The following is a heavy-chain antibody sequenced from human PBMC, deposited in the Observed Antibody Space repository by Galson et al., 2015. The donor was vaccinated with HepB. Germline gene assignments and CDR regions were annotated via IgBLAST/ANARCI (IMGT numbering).Heavy chain of an antibody. CDR1: GFTFDDYA. V-gene: IGHV3-9*01. D-gene: IGHD5-18*01. CDR2: ITWNSGRI. CDR3: AKDDSYGLYFDY. Sequence: SLRLSCAASGFTFDDYAMHWVRQAPGKGLEWVSGITWNSGRIGYADSVKGRFTISRENAKNSLYLQMNNLRVEDTVLYYCAKDDSYGLYFDYWGQGTLVTVSS. J-gene: IGHJ4*02.